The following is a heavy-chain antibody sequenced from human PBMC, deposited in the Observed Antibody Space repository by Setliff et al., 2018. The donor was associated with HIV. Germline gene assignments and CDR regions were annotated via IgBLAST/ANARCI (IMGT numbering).Heavy chain of an antibody. CDR2: ISWNSGSI. J-gene: IGHJ5*02. Sequence: HPGGSLRLSCAASGFTFDDYAMHWVRQAPGKGLEWVSGISWNSGSIGYADSVKGRFTISRDNAKSSLYLQMNSLRAEDTAVYYCARVHLTTNAVYGVVSNWFDPWGQGALVTVSS. V-gene: IGHV3-9*01. D-gene: IGHD3-3*01. CDR1: GFTFDDYA. CDR3: ARVHLTTNAVYGVVSNWFDP.